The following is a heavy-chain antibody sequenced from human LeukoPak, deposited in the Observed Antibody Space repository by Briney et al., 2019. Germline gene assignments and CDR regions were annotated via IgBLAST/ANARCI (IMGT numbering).Heavy chain of an antibody. V-gene: IGHV1-69*05. CDR2: IIPIFGIA. CDR3: AIPAAGPLGFQR. Sequence: SVKVSCKASGGTFSSYAISWVRQAPGQGLEWMGGIIPIFGIANYAQKFQGRVTVTTDESTSTAYMELSSLRSEDTAVYYCAIPAAGPLGFQRWGQGTLVTVSS. J-gene: IGHJ1*01. CDR1: GGTFSSYA. D-gene: IGHD6-13*01.